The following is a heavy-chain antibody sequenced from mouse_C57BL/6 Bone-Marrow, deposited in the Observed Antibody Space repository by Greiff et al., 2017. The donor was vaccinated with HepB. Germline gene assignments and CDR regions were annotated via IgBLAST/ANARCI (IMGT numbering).Heavy chain of an antibody. Sequence: QVQLQQPGAELVKPGASVKLSCKASGYTFTSYWMHWVKQRPGQGLEWIGMIHPNSGSTTYNEKFKSKATLTVDKSSSTAYMELSSLTSEDSAVYYLERPPSYYYGSSSYAMDYWGQGTSVTVSS. V-gene: IGHV1-64*01. CDR1: GYTFTSYW. CDR2: IHPNSGST. J-gene: IGHJ4*01. CDR3: ERPPSYYYGSSSYAMDY. D-gene: IGHD1-1*01.